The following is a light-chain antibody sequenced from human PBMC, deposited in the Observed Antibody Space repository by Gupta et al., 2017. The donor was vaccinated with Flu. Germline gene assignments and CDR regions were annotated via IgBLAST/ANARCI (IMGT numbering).Light chain of an antibody. J-gene: IGKJ1*01. V-gene: IGKV1-5*03. CDR1: QSIGAW. Sequence: DIQMTQSPSTLSASVGDRVTITCRASQSIGAWLAWYQQKPGKAPKLLIYQASSLQSGVPLRFSGSGSGTEFTLTIHSLQPDDFASYYCQQYNAYSRTFGQGTKVEIK. CDR3: QQYNAYSRT. CDR2: QAS.